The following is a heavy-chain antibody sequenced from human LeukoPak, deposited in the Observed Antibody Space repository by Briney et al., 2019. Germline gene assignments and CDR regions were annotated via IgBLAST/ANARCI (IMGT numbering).Heavy chain of an antibody. CDR2: INHSGST. CDR1: GGSFSGYY. D-gene: IGHD2-15*01. V-gene: IGHV4-34*01. CDR3: ARGSQSLGYCSGGSCRAKIFDY. Sequence: SGTLSLTSAAYGGSFSGYYRSWIRQPPGKGLQWIGEINHSGSTNYNPSLKSRVTISVDTSKNQFSLKLSSVTAADTAVYYCARGSQSLGYCSGGSCRAKIFDYWGQGTLVTVSS. J-gene: IGHJ4*02.